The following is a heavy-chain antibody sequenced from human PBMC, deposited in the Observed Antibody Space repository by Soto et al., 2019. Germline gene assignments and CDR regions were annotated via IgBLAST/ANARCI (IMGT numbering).Heavy chain of an antibody. CDR2: IVVGSGNT. CDR3: AADYSSGWYHPYYYYYGMDV. Sequence: ASVKVSCKASGFTFTSSAVQWVRQARGQRLEWIGWIVVGSGNTNYAQKFQERVTITRDMSTSTAYMELSSLRSEDTAVYYCAADYSSGWYHPYYYYYGMDVWGQGTTVTVSS. V-gene: IGHV1-58*01. J-gene: IGHJ6*02. CDR1: GFTFTSSA. D-gene: IGHD6-19*01.